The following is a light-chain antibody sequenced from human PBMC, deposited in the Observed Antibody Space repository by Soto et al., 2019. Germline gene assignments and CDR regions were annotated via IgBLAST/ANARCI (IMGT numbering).Light chain of an antibody. CDR2: AAS. Sequence: AIRMTQSPSSLSASTGDRVTITCRASQGISSYLAWYQQKPGKAPKLLIYAASTLQSGVPSRFSGSGSGTDFTPTISCLHSEDYATCYCVQYYSYPLNCGGGTKVDIK. V-gene: IGKV1-8*01. CDR1: QGISSY. CDR3: VQYYSYPLN. J-gene: IGKJ4*01.